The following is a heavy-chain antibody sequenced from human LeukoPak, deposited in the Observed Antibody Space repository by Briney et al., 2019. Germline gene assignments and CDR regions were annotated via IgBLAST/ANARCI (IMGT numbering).Heavy chain of an antibody. CDR1: GYTFTSYG. CDR2: ISAYNGNT. V-gene: IGHV1-18*01. J-gene: IGHJ4*02. D-gene: IGHD3-22*01. Sequence: ASVKVSCKASGYTFTSYGISWVRQAPGQGLEWMGWISAYNGNTNYAQKFQGRVTITADKSTSTAYMELSSLRSEDTAVYYCASHRYYYDSSGYLVWGQGTLVTVSS. CDR3: ASHRYYYDSSGYLV.